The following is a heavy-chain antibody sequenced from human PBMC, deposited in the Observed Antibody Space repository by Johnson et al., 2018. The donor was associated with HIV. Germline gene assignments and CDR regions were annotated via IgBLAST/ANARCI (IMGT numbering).Heavy chain of an antibody. CDR2: IYSGGST. CDR3: ARQLGHWGSFDI. Sequence: VQLVESGGGLVQPGGSLRLSCAASGFTVSSNYMTWVRQAPGKGLEWVSVIYSGGSTYYADSVKGRFTITRDNSKTTLYLQMNSLRAEDTAVYYCARQLGHWGSFDIWGQGTMVTVSS. J-gene: IGHJ3*02. V-gene: IGHV3-66*04. CDR1: GFTVSSNY. D-gene: IGHD3-16*01.